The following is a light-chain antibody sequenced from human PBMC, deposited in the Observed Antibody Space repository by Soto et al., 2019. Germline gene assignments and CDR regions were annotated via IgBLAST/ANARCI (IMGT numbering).Light chain of an antibody. CDR1: SSNIGAGYD. CDR3: QSYDSRLSGSKV. CDR2: VNN. Sequence: QSVLTQPPSVSGAPGQRVTISCTGSSSNIGAGYDVHWYQQLPGTAPKLLIFVNNNRPSGVPDRFSGSKSGTSASLAITGFQAEDEADYYCQSYDSRLSGSKVFGTGTKVTVL. J-gene: IGLJ1*01. V-gene: IGLV1-40*01.